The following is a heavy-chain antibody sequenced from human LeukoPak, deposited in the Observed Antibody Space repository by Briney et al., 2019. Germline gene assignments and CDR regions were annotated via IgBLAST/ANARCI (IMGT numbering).Heavy chain of an antibody. Sequence: GRSLRLSCAASGFTFADYTMHWVRQLPGMGLEWVSGITWNSDSTDYADSVKGRFTISRDNSKNTLYLQMNSLRAEDTAVYYCARDFTSIAVAGPFDYWGQGTLVTVSS. J-gene: IGHJ4*02. D-gene: IGHD6-19*01. CDR3: ARDFTSIAVAGPFDY. V-gene: IGHV3-9*01. CDR1: GFTFADYT. CDR2: ITWNSDST.